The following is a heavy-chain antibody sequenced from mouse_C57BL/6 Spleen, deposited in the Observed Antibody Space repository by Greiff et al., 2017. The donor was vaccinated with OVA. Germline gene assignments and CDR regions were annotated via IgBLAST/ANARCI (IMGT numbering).Heavy chain of an antibody. J-gene: IGHJ4*01. V-gene: IGHV1-19*01. CDR1: GYTFTDYY. Sequence: EVQLQQSGPVLVKPGASVKMSCKASGYTFTDYYMNWVKQSHGKSLEWIGVINPYNGGTSYNQKFKGKATLTVDKSSSTAYMELNSLTSEDSAVYYCARDGNSGDAMDYWGQGTSVTVSS. CDR2: INPYNGGT. CDR3: ARDGNSGDAMDY. D-gene: IGHD2-1*01.